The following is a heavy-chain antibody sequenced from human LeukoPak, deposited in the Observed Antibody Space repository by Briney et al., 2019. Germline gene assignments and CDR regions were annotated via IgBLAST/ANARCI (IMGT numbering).Heavy chain of an antibody. J-gene: IGHJ4*02. Sequence: SETLSLTCTVSGGSISNSYYYWGWIRQPPGKGLEWIGTISDSGKTYYNPSLKSRVTISVDTSKNQFSLKLTSVTAADTAVYYCARVRVGATAKGHYFDYWGQGTLVTVSS. V-gene: IGHV4-39*07. CDR1: GGSISNSYYY. CDR3: ARVRVGATAKGHYFDY. CDR2: ISDSGKT. D-gene: IGHD1-26*01.